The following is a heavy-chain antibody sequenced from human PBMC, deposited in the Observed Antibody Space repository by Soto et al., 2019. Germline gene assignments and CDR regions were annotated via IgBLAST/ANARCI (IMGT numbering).Heavy chain of an antibody. D-gene: IGHD7-27*01. Sequence: QVQLQESGPGQVKPSETLFLTCTVSGGSVSSGTYYWSWIRQPAGKGLEWMGYIYRGSPNYNPSLERRPSISVDTSRTQFSLMLSSVTAAETAVYYCSRDQGLGAGYFALWGRGTLVTVSS. CDR2: IYRGSP. CDR3: SRDQGLGAGYFAL. CDR1: GGSVSSGTYY. J-gene: IGHJ2*01. V-gene: IGHV4-61*01.